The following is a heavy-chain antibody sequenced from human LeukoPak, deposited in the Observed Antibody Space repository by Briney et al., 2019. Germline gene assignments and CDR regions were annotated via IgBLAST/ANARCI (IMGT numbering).Heavy chain of an antibody. J-gene: IGHJ4*02. CDR1: GGTFSSYA. CDR2: IIPIFGTA. D-gene: IGHD2-2*01. V-gene: IGHV1-69*13. Sequence: ASVKVSCKASGGTFSSYAISWVRQAPGQGLEWMGGIIPIFGTANYAQKFQGRVTITADESTSTAYMELSSLRSEDTAVYYCARIHDCSSTSCYEGHQDYWGQGTLVTVSS. CDR3: ARIHDCSSTSCYEGHQDY.